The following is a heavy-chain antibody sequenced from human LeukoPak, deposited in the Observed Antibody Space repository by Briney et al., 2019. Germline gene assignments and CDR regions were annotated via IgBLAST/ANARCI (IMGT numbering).Heavy chain of an antibody. CDR1: GFTFSTYA. CDR3: ARDPRYSNDVTRFDS. V-gene: IGHV3-30*04. Sequence: GGSLRLSCTASGFTFSTYAMHWVRQAPGKGLEWVAVISYDGSNKYYADSVKGRFTISRDNSKNTLYLQMNSLRDEDTAVYYCARDPRYSNDVTRFDSWGQGTLVTVSS. D-gene: IGHD4-11*01. CDR2: ISYDGSNK. J-gene: IGHJ4*02.